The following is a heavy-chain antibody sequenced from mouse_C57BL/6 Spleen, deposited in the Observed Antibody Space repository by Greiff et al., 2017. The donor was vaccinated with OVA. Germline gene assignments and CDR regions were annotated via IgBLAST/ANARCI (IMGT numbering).Heavy chain of an antibody. CDR2: IYPGSGNT. Sequence: QVQLKESGAELVRPGASVKLSCKASGYTFTDYYINWVKQRPGQGLEWIARIYPGSGNTYYNEKFKGKATLTAEKSSSTAYMQLSSLTSEDSAVYFCARGLYPTGNAMDYWGQGTSVTVSS. CDR3: ARGLYPTGNAMDY. D-gene: IGHD2-12*01. J-gene: IGHJ4*01. V-gene: IGHV1-76*01. CDR1: GYTFTDYY.